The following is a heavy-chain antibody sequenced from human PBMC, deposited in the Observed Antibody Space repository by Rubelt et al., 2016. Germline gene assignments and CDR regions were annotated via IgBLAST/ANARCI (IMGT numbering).Heavy chain of an antibody. V-gene: IGHV5-51*01. D-gene: IGHD6-6*01. CDR2: IYPGDSDT. CDR3: ASLSSSSHDAFDI. CDR1: GYSFTSYW. Sequence: EVQLVQSGAEVKKPGESLKISCKGSGYSFTSYWIGWVRQMPGKGLEWMGIIYPGDSDTRYSPSFQGKVTTSADNSISTAYLQWSSLKASDTAMYYCASLSSSSHDAFDIWGQGTMVTVSS. J-gene: IGHJ3*02.